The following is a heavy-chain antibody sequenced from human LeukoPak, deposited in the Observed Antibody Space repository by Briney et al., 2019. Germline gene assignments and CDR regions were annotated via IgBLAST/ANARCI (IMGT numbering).Heavy chain of an antibody. D-gene: IGHD6-6*01. CDR2: IYPGDSDS. CDR1: GYSFTNYW. J-gene: IGHJ6*03. Sequence: GESLKISCKGFGYSFTNYWIGWVRQMPGKGLEWMGIIYPGDSDSRYSPSFQGQVTFSADKSISTAYLQWSSLKASDTAMYYCARHSSSSMGRVPPYYYYYYMDVWGKGTTVTVSS. CDR3: ARHSSSSMGRVPPYYYYYYMDV. V-gene: IGHV5-51*01.